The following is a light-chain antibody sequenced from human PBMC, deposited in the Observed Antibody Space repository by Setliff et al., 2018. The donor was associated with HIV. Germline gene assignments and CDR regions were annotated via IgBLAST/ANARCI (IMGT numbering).Light chain of an antibody. J-gene: IGKJ1*01. CDR3: T. V-gene: IGKV3-20*01. CDR1: QSVSSRY. Sequence: EIVLTQSPGTLSLSPGERATLSCRASQSVSSRYLAWYQQKPGQAPRLLIYGASSRATGIPDRFSGSGSGTDFTLTISRLESVSSLVVHRTFGQGTKVDIK. CDR2: GAS.